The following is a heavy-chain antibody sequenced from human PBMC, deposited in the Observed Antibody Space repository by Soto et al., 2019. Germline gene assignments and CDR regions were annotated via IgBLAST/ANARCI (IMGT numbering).Heavy chain of an antibody. V-gene: IGHV3-23*01. D-gene: IGHD5-12*01. CDR2: MTGSAGNT. CDR3: AKNAEGTIRVGFDS. Sequence: EVQLLESGGGLVQPGGPLRLSCAASGFTFSTYAMNWVRQAPGKGLKWVPTMTGSAGNTYYADSVKGRFTISRDNSKNTLHLQMDGLRVEDTAVYYCAKNAEGTIRVGFDSWGQGTLVSVSS. J-gene: IGHJ4*02. CDR1: GFTFSTYA.